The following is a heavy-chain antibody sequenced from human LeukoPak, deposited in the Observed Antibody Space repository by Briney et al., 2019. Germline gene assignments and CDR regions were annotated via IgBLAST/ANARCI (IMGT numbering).Heavy chain of an antibody. Sequence: GESLKISCKGSGYSFTSYWIGWVRPMPGKGLEWMGIIFPGDSDIRYSPSFQGQVTISADRSISTAYLKWSSLKASDTAMYYCARQGAVARFDYWGQGTLVTVSS. CDR3: ARQGAVARFDY. V-gene: IGHV5-51*01. CDR2: IFPGDSDI. D-gene: IGHD6-19*01. CDR1: GYSFTSYW. J-gene: IGHJ4*02.